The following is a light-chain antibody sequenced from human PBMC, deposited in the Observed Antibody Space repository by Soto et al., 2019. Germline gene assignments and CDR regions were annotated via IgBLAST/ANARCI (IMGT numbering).Light chain of an antibody. CDR2: GAS. J-gene: IGKJ2*01. CDR1: QSVSSN. V-gene: IGKV3-15*01. CDR3: QQYNNWLPMYT. Sequence: EIVMTQSPATLSVSPGERATLSCRASQSVSSNLAWYQQKPGQAPRLLIYGASTRATGIPARFSGSGSGTEFTLTISSLRSEDFAVYYCQQYNNWLPMYTFGQGTKLEIK.